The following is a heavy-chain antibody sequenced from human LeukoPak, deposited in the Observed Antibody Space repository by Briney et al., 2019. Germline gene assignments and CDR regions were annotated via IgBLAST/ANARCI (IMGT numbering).Heavy chain of an antibody. D-gene: IGHD2-21*02. J-gene: IGHJ5*02. CDR2: VYYSGSA. V-gene: IGHV4-59*01. CDR1: GDSINNYY. Sequence: SETLSLTCSVSGDSINNYYWTWIRQPPGKGLEWSGSVYYSGSASYNPSLRGRVTISVDRSRNQFSLKLTSLTAAGTAVYYCAREVGDSDSDNWFDPWGQGTLVTVSS. CDR3: AREVGDSDSDNWFDP.